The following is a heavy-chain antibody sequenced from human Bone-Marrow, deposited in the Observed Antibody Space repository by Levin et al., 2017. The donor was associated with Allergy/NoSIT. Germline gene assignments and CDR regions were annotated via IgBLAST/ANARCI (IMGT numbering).Heavy chain of an antibody. V-gene: IGHV3-72*01. D-gene: IGHD4-23*01. CDR2: TRNKANSYTT. CDR3: ARGGGGNSGDY. J-gene: IGHJ4*02. Sequence: PGGSLRLSCAASGFTFSDHYMDWVRQAPGKGLEWVGRTRNKANSYTTEYAASVKGRFTISKDDSKNSLYLQMNSLKTEDTAGYYCARGGGGNSGDYWGQGTLVTVSS. CDR1: GFTFSDHY.